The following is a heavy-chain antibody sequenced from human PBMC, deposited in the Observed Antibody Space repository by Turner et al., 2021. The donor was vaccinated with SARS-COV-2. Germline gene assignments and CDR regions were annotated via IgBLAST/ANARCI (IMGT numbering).Heavy chain of an antibody. Sequence: QVQLQPLGAGLLKPSETLSLTCAVYGGSFSGYFWTWIRQPPGKGLEWIGESNNSGSTNYNPALKSRVTISVDTSKNQFSLKLSAVTAADTAVYYCARGQGWLQPPFGYWGQGTLVTVSS. CDR3: ARGQGWLQPPFGY. CDR2: SNNSGST. J-gene: IGHJ4*02. D-gene: IGHD3-3*01. CDR1: GGSFSGYF. V-gene: IGHV4-34*01.